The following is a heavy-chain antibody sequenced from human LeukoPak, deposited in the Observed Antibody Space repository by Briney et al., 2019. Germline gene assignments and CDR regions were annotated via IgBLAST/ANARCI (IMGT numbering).Heavy chain of an antibody. CDR3: ARGPRITIFGVVMANDAFDI. CDR1: GYTFTDYF. V-gene: IGHV1-2*02. D-gene: IGHD3-3*01. Sequence: GASVKLSCKASGYTFTDYFMNWVRQAPGQGLEWMGWINPKSGGTVYAQTFQGRVTTTRDTSSSTAYMELSRLRFDDTVVYYCARGPRITIFGVVMANDAFDIWGQGTMVTVSS. CDR2: INPKSGGT. J-gene: IGHJ3*02.